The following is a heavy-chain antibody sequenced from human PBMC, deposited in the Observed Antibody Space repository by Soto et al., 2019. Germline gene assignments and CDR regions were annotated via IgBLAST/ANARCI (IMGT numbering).Heavy chain of an antibody. J-gene: IGHJ6*02. CDR3: ASPLSSGLMRKYYYGMDV. Sequence: PGGSLRLSCAASGFTFSSYAMSWVRQAPWKGLEWVSAISGSGGSTYYADSVKGRFTISRDNSKNTLYLQMNSLRAEDTAVYYCASPLSSGLMRKYYYGMDVWGQGTTVTVSS. CDR1: GFTFSSYA. CDR2: ISGSGGST. V-gene: IGHV3-23*01. D-gene: IGHD6-19*01.